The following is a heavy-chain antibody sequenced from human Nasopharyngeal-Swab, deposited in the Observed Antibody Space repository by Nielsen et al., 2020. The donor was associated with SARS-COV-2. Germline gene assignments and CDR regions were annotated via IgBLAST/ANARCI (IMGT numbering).Heavy chain of an antibody. CDR3: ARDLGDV. V-gene: IGHV3-30-3*01. J-gene: IGHJ6*04. CDR1: GFTFSSYA. Sequence: EGSLRLSCAASGFTFSSYAMHWVRQAPGKGLEWVAVISYDGSNKYYADSVKGRFTISRDNSKNTLYLQMNSLRAEDTAVYYCARDLGDVWGKGTTVTVSS. CDR2: ISYDGSNK.